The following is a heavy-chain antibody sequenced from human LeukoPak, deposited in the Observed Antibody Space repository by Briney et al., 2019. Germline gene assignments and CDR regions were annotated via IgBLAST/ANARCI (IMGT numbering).Heavy chain of an antibody. CDR2: ISTSGTII. D-gene: IGHD4-17*01. J-gene: IGHJ6*03. V-gene: IGHV3-48*03. CDR1: GFTFSDYE. CDR3: ARSPDYGDHGDYYYYYMDV. Sequence: GGSLRLSCAASGFTFSDYEMNWVRQAPGKGLEWVLHISTSGTIIHYADSVKGRFTISRDNAKNSLYLQMNSLRAEDTAVYYCARSPDYGDHGDYYYYYMDVWGKGTTVTISS.